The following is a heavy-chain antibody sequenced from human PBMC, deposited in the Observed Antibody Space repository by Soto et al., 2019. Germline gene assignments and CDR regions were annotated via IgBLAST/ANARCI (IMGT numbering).Heavy chain of an antibody. CDR3: AQYSAAGTKGGWFDP. Sequence: QITLKESGPTLVKPTQTLTLTCTFSGFSLSTSGVGVGWIRQPPGKALEWLALIYWDDDKRYSPSLKSRLTITKATSKNQVVLTMTNMDPVDTATYYCAQYSAAGTKGGWFDPWGQGTLVTVSS. V-gene: IGHV2-5*02. J-gene: IGHJ5*02. D-gene: IGHD6-13*01. CDR1: GFSLSTSGVG. CDR2: IYWDDDK.